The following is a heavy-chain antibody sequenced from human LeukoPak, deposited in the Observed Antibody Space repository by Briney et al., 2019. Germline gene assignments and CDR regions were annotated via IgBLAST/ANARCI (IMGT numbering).Heavy chain of an antibody. CDR1: GFTFSSYW. Sequence: GGSLRLSCAASGFTFSSYWMSWVRQAPGKGLEWVANIKEDGSEKYYVDSLKGRFTISRDNSKNTLYLQMNSLRAEDTAVYYCAKDGGAIPYYFDYWGQGTLVTVSS. J-gene: IGHJ4*02. D-gene: IGHD2-2*02. CDR3: AKDGGAIPYYFDY. V-gene: IGHV3-7*03. CDR2: IKEDGSEK.